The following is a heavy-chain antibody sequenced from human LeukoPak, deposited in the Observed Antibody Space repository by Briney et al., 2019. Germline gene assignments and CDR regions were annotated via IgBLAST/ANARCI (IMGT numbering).Heavy chain of an antibody. D-gene: IGHD3-10*01. V-gene: IGHV3-23*01. J-gene: IGHJ4*02. Sequence: GGSLRLSCAASGFTFSSYAMSWVRQAPGXXXXXXSAISGSXXSTXYADSVXXRXTISRDNSKDTLYLQINSLRAEDTAVYYCAKVSAVTRGHFDYWGQGNLVTVSS. CDR1: GFTFSSYA. CDR3: AKVSAVTRGHFDY. CDR2: ISGSXXST.